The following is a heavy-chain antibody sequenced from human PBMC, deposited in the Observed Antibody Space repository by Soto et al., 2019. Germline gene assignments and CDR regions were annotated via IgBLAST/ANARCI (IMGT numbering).Heavy chain of an antibody. CDR1: GYSFTSYW. CDR3: ARPVDTTIRGPFYI. D-gene: IGHD5-18*01. Sequence: HGESLKISCKGSGYSFTSYWIGWVRQMPGKGLEGMGIIYPGDSDTRYSPSFQGQVTISADKSISTAYLQWSSLRAWDTAMYYCARPVDTTIRGPFYIWGQGTVVTVSS. CDR2: IYPGDSDT. J-gene: IGHJ3*02. V-gene: IGHV5-51*01.